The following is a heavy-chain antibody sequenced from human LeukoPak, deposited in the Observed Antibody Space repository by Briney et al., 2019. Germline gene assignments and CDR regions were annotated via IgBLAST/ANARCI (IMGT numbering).Heavy chain of an antibody. Sequence: PSETLSLTCAVYGGSFSGYDWSWIRQPPGKGLEWIGKINHSGSTNYNPSLKSRVTISVDTSKNQFSLKLSSVTAADTAVYYCASEYYYDSSGSQDYWGQGTLVTVSS. D-gene: IGHD3-22*01. J-gene: IGHJ4*02. V-gene: IGHV4-34*01. CDR2: INHSGST. CDR3: ASEYYYDSSGSQDY. CDR1: GGSFSGYD.